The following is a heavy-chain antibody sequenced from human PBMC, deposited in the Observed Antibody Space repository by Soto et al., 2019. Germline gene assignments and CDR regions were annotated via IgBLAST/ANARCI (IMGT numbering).Heavy chain of an antibody. CDR3: ATGSASPTSDAFDI. V-gene: IGHV4-59*01. Sequence: QVQLQESGPGLVKPSETLSLTCTVSGGSISSFYWTWIRQPPGKALEWIGYIHYNGDTNHNSALESRVTMSLDTSKNQFSLKLRSVTAADTDVYYCATGSASPTSDAFDIWGQGTMVTVS. CDR2: IHYNGDT. CDR1: GGSISSFY. J-gene: IGHJ3*02. D-gene: IGHD2-15*01.